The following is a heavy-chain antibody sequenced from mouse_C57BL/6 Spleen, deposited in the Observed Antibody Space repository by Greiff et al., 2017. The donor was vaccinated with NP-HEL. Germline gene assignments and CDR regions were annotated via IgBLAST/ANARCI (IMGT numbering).Heavy chain of an antibody. Sequence: VKLVESGPELVKPGASVKISCKASGYAFSSSWMNWVKQRPGKGLEWIGRIYPGDGDTNYNGKFKGKATLTADKSSSTAYMQLSSLTSEDSAVYFCARTQPPYAMDYWGQGTSVTVSS. CDR1: GYAFSSSW. CDR2: IYPGDGDT. J-gene: IGHJ4*01. V-gene: IGHV1-82*01. CDR3: ARTQPPYAMDY.